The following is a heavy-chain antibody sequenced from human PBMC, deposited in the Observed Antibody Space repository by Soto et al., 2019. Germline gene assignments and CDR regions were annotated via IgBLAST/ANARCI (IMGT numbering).Heavy chain of an antibody. J-gene: IGHJ4*02. CDR3: ARGPDDSDVPRSDY. V-gene: IGHV1-46*02. Sequence: QVQLVQSGAEVRKPGASVRLSCATSGYNFNQYYIHWVRQAPGQGLEWMGIINLRGGTTEYAHKFRGRVTVTGDTSPRTAYMELSSLRSEDTAVYFCARGPDDSDVPRSDYWGQGTLITVSS. D-gene: IGHD4-17*01. CDR2: INLRGGTT. CDR1: GYNFNQYY.